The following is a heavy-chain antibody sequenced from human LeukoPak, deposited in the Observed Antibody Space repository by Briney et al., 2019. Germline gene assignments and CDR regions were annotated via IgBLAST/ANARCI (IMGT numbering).Heavy chain of an antibody. CDR2: ISAYNGNT. CDR1: GYTFTSYG. V-gene: IGHV1-18*01. Sequence: ASVKVSCKASGYTFTSYGISWVRQAPGQGLEWMGWISAYNGNTNYAQKFQGRVTMTTDTSTTTAFMELRSLRSEDTAVYYCATTTTVTTVYYYGMDVWGQGTTVTVSS. D-gene: IGHD4-11*01. J-gene: IGHJ6*02. CDR3: ATTTTVTTVYYYGMDV.